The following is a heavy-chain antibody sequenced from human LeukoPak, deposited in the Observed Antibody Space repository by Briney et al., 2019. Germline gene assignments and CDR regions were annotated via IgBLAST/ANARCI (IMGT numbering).Heavy chain of an antibody. V-gene: IGHV3-7*01. J-gene: IGHJ4*02. CDR1: GFTFSSYW. D-gene: IGHD3-10*01. Sequence: LTGGSLRLSCAASGFTFSSYWMSWVRQAPGKGLEWVANIKQDGSEKYYVDSVKGRFTISRDNAKNSLYLQMNRLRAEDTAVYYCARAEVTMVRGVKNFDYWGQGTLVTVSS. CDR2: IKQDGSEK. CDR3: ARAEVTMVRGVKNFDY.